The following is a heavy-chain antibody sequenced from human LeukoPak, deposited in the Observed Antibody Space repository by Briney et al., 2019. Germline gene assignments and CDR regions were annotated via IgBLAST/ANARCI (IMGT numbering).Heavy chain of an antibody. CDR3: ARHLLWFGELLLFDY. D-gene: IGHD3-10*01. CDR2: IYYSGST. CDR1: GGSISSYY. V-gene: IGHV4-59*08. J-gene: IGHJ4*02. Sequence: KPSETLSLTCTVSGGSISSYYWSWIRQPPGKGLEWIGYIYYSGSTNYNPSLKSRVTISVDTSKNQFSLKLSSVTAADTTVYYCARHLLWFGELLLFDYWGQGTLVTVSS.